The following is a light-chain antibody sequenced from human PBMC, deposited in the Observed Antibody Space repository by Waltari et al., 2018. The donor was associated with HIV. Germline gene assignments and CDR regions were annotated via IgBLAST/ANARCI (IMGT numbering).Light chain of an antibody. CDR3: CSYAGNTIYVV. Sequence: QSALTQPASVSGSLGLSITISCTGTSNNFGNYNLVSWYQQHPGKAPRLIMYEGYKRPAGVSNRFAGSKSGNTASLPISGLQAEDEADYYCCSYAGNTIYVVFGGGTKVTVL. CDR2: EGY. CDR1: SNNFGNYNL. V-gene: IGLV2-23*01. J-gene: IGLJ2*01.